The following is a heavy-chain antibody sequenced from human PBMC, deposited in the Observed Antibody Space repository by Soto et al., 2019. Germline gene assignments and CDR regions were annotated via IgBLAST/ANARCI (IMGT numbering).Heavy chain of an antibody. CDR1: GYTFTSYD. CDR3: ARTTPYYYYAMDV. CDR2: LNPNSVNT. D-gene: IGHD1-1*01. Sequence: QVQLVQSGAEVKKPGASMKVSCKASGYTFTSYDISWVRQATGQGLEWMGRLNPNSVNTAYAQKFQGRVTMTRNTSISTAYMELSSLRSEDTAVYYCARTTPYYYYAMDVWGQGTTVTVSS. V-gene: IGHV1-8*01. J-gene: IGHJ6*02.